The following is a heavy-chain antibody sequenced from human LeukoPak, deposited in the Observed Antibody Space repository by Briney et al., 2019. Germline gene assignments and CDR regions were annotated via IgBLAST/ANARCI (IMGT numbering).Heavy chain of an antibody. CDR1: GYTFTGYY. CDR2: INPNSGGT. D-gene: IGHD6-6*01. Sequence: ASVKVSCKASGYTFTGYYMHWVRQAPGQGLEWMGWINPNSGGTNYAQKFQGRVTMTGDTSISTAYMELSDLTSEDTAVYYCARAVGSSSINYYYLDVWGKGTTVTVSS. V-gene: IGHV1-2*02. J-gene: IGHJ6*03. CDR3: ARAVGSSSINYYYLDV.